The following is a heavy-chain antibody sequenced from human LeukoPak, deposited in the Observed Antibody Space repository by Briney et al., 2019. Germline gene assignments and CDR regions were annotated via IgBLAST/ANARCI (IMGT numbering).Heavy chain of an antibody. CDR3: AKDDILTGGPFDY. CDR2: IYSGGST. Sequence: GGSLRLSCAASGFTVSSNYMSWVRQAPGKGLEWVSVIYSGGSTYYADSVKGRFTISRDNSKNTLYLQMNSLRAEDTAVYYCAKDDILTGGPFDYWGQGTLVTVSS. V-gene: IGHV3-53*01. CDR1: GFTVSSNY. D-gene: IGHD3-9*01. J-gene: IGHJ4*02.